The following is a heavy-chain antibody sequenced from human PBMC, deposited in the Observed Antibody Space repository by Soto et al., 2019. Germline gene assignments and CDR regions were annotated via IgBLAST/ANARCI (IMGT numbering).Heavy chain of an antibody. CDR3: ARVGSSSSPIDF. J-gene: IGHJ4*02. Sequence: QVQLVQSGAEVKKPGASVKVSCKASGYTFTIYEISWVRQAPGQGLQWMGWISAYNGNTNYAQRLQCRVTITTATSTITTYMALRSMKSDDTAVYYCARVGSSSSPIDFWGQGTLVTVSS. V-gene: IGHV1-18*01. CDR1: GYTFTIYE. D-gene: IGHD6-6*01. CDR2: ISAYNGNT.